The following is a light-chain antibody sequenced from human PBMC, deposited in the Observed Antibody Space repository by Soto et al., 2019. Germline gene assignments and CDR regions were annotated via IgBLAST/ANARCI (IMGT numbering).Light chain of an antibody. V-gene: IGKV3-20*01. Sequence: EIVLTQSPATLSLSPWERAALSCRASQSVSSYLAWYQQKPGQAPRLLIYGASSRATGIPDRFSGSGSGTDFTLTISRLEPEDFAVYYCHQYGSSLTFGGGTKVDIK. J-gene: IGKJ4*01. CDR1: QSVSSY. CDR2: GAS. CDR3: HQYGSSLT.